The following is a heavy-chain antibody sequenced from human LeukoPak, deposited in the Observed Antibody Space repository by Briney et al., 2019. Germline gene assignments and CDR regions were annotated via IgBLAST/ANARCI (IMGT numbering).Heavy chain of an antibody. CDR2: INAGNGNT. CDR1: GYAFTGYY. D-gene: IGHD3-22*01. V-gene: IGHV1-3*01. Sequence: ASVKVSCKASGYAFTGYYMHWVRQAPGQRLEWMGWINAGNGNTKYSQKFQGRVTITRDTSASTAYMELSSLRSEDTAVYYCAREYYYDSSGYYDYWGQGTLVTVSS. J-gene: IGHJ4*02. CDR3: AREYYYDSSGYYDY.